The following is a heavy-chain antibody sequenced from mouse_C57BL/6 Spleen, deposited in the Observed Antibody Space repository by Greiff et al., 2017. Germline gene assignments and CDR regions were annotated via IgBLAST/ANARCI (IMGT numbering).Heavy chain of an antibody. CDR2: IDPENGDT. CDR3: TTLDSSGHGGYFDY. CDR1: GFNIKDDY. V-gene: IGHV14-4*01. Sequence: EVMLVESGAELVRPGASVKLSCTASGFNIKDDYMHWVKQRPEQGLEWIGWIDPENGDTEYASKFQGKATITADTSSNTAYLQLSSLTSEDTAVYYCTTLDSSGHGGYFDYWGQGTTLTVSS. J-gene: IGHJ2*01. D-gene: IGHD3-2*02.